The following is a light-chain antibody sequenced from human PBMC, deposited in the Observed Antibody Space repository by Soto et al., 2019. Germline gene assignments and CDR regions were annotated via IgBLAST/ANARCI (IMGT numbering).Light chain of an antibody. V-gene: IGKV3-11*01. CDR1: QSVSRY. J-gene: IGKJ1*01. CDR2: DVS. Sequence: EIVLTQSPCTLSLSPGERATLSCRASQSVSRYLAWYQQKPGQAPRLLIYDVSDRATGIPARFSGSGSGTDFTLTISSLEPEDFAVYYCQQGSNWPPRTFGQGTKVDIK. CDR3: QQGSNWPPRT.